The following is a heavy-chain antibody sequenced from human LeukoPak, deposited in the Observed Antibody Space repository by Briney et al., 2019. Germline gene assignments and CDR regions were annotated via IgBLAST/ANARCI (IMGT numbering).Heavy chain of an antibody. J-gene: IGHJ5*02. D-gene: IGHD5-18*01. Sequence: PSETLSLTCTVSGGSMSPYHWGWIRQPPGKGMEWTGYIYYSGSTNYNPSLKSRVTISVDTSKNQFSLKLSSVTAADTAVYYCARHAAPVDTAMVRIGWLDPWGQGTLVTVSS. V-gene: IGHV4-59*08. CDR1: GGSMSPYH. CDR3: ARHAAPVDTAMVRIGWLDP. CDR2: IYYSGST.